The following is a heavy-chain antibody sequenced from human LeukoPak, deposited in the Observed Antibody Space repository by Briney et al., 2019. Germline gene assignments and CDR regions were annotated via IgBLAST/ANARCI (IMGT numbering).Heavy chain of an antibody. CDR2: ISTYTGNT. CDR3: ARSDYVWGSYRRPFDY. J-gene: IGHJ4*02. V-gene: IGHV1-18*01. CDR1: GYTFTSYG. Sequence: ASVKVSCKASGYTFTSYGISWVRRAPGQGLEWMGWISTYTGNTNYAQKLQGRVTMTRDTSTSTAYMELRSLRSDDTAVYYCARSDYVWGSYRRPFDYWGQGTLVTVSS. D-gene: IGHD3-16*02.